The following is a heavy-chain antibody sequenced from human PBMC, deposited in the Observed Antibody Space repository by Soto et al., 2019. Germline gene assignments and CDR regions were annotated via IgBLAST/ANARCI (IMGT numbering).Heavy chain of an antibody. D-gene: IGHD4-4*01. CDR3: ARSGNLEYYCAMDV. Sequence: QVQLVESGGGVVQPGRSLRLSCAAAGFAFSSYGMHWVRQAPGKGPEWVAVIWYDGSNKYYADSVKGRFTISRDNSKNRLYLQMNSRRAADTALYYCARSGNLEYYCAMDVWGQGTTVTVSS. J-gene: IGHJ6*02. CDR1: GFAFSSYG. V-gene: IGHV3-33*01. CDR2: IWYDGSNK.